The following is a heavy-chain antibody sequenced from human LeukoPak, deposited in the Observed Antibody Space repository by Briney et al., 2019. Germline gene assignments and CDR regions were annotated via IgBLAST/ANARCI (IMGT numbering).Heavy chain of an antibody. Sequence: ASVKVSCKSSGYTFTGYYMHWVRQAPGQGLEWMGWINPNNGGTNYAQKFQGRVTMTRDTSISTAYMDLSRLKSDDTAVYYCAREGYGGGQDFDVWGQGTMVTVSS. D-gene: IGHD1-26*01. V-gene: IGHV1-2*02. CDR3: AREGYGGGQDFDV. CDR1: GYTFTGYY. CDR2: INPNNGGT. J-gene: IGHJ3*01.